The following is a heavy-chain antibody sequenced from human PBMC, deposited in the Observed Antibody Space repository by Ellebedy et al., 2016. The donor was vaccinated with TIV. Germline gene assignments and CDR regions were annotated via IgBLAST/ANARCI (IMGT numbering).Heavy chain of an antibody. V-gene: IGHV1-2*02. CDR1: GYTFTGYY. CDR2: INPNSGGT. Sequence: ASVKVSXKASGYTFTGYYMHWVRQAPGQGLEWMGWINPNSGGTNYAQKFQGRVTMTRDTSISTAYMELSSLRSEDTAVYYCATIYDSSGYQLDYWGQGTLVTVSS. CDR3: ATIYDSSGYQLDY. J-gene: IGHJ4*02. D-gene: IGHD3-22*01.